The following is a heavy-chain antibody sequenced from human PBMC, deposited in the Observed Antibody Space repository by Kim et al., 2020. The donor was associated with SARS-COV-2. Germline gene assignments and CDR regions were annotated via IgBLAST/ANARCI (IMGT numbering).Heavy chain of an antibody. D-gene: IGHD1-26*01. CDR3: ARGSGSYGFDS. V-gene: IGHV3-74*01. J-gene: IGHJ4*02. Sequence: YAASVKRRFTISRDNAKSTLDLQMNSLRPEDTAVYYCARGSGSYGFDSWGQGVLVTVSS.